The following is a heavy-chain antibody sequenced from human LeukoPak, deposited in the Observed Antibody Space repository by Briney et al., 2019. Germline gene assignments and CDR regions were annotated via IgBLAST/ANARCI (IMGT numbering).Heavy chain of an antibody. D-gene: IGHD3-16*01. V-gene: IGHV3-21*01. CDR1: GFTFSSYS. Sequence: GGSLRLSCAASGFTFSSYSMNWVRQAPGKGLEWVSSISSSSSYIYYADSVKGRFTISRDNAKNSLYLQMNSLRAEDTAVYYCARERRAWGEDFWGQGTLVTVSS. CDR2: ISSSSSYI. J-gene: IGHJ4*02. CDR3: ARERRAWGEDF.